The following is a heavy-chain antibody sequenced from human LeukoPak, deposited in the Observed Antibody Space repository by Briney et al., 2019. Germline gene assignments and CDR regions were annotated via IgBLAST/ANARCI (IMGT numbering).Heavy chain of an antibody. J-gene: IGHJ3*01. Sequence: GSVTVSCTVSGHTLTELAMHWVRQAPGKGLEWVGGFDAVAVDIVYAQTFQGRVTLTEDTSTDPAYMELSKLRSDDTAIYYCAANGRQGDNVQPDDTFDVWREGTVLSLSS. CDR1: GHTLTELA. V-gene: IGHV1-24*01. CDR2: FDAVAVDI. D-gene: IGHD1-1*01. CDR3: AANGRQGDNVQPDDTFDV.